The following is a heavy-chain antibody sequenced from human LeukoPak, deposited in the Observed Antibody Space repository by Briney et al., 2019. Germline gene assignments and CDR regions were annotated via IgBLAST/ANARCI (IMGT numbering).Heavy chain of an antibody. D-gene: IGHD3-9*01. CDR2: IYYSGST. CDR3: ARNIAYYDILTGYPSAYGMDV. J-gene: IGHJ6*02. CDR1: GGSISSYY. V-gene: IGHV4-59*08. Sequence: SETLSLTCTVSGGSISSYYWRWIRQPPGKGLEWIGYIYYSGSTNYNPSLKSRVTISVDTSKNQFSLKLSSVTAADTAVYYCARNIAYYDILTGYPSAYGMDVWGQGTTVTVSS.